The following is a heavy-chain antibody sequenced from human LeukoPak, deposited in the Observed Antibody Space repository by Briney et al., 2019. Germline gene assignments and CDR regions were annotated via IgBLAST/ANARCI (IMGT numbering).Heavy chain of an antibody. D-gene: IGHD4-11*01. CDR1: GGSFSGYY. CDR3: ARGRGYSNLYFDY. J-gene: IGHJ4*02. CDR2: INHSGSS. Sequence: PSETLSLTCAVYGGSFSGYYWSWLRQPPGKGREWIGEINHSGSSTYNPSLKCRVTISVDTSKLQFSLKLSSVTAADTAVYYCARGRGYSNLYFDYWGQGTLVTVSS. V-gene: IGHV4-34*01.